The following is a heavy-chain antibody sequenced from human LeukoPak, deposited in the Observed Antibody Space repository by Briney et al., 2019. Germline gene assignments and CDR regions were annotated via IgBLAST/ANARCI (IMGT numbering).Heavy chain of an antibody. CDR3: ARELGYCSGGSCYGNWFDP. D-gene: IGHD2-15*01. CDR2: IYYSGST. CDR1: GGSISSYY. J-gene: IGHJ5*02. Sequence: PSETLSLTCTVSGGSISSYYWSWIRQPPGEGLEWIGYIYYSGSTNYNPSLKSRVTISVDTSKNQFSLKLSSVTAADTAVYYCARELGYCSGGSCYGNWFDPWGQGTLVTVSS. V-gene: IGHV4-59*12.